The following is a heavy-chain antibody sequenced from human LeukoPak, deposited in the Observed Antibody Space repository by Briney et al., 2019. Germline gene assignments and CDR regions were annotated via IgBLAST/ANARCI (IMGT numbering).Heavy chain of an antibody. CDR2: IYWNDDK. J-gene: IGHJ5*02. CDR3: AHSPTMVRGASLVWFDP. CDR1: GFSLSTSGVG. Sequence: SGPTLVNPTQTLTLTCTFSGFSLSTSGVGVGWIRQPPGKALEWLALIYWNDDKRYSPSLKSRLTITKDTSKNQVVLTMTNMDPVDTATYYCAHSPTMVRGASLVWFDPWGQGTLVTVSS. V-gene: IGHV2-5*01. D-gene: IGHD3-10*01.